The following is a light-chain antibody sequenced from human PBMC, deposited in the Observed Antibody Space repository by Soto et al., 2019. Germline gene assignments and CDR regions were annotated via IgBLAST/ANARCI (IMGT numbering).Light chain of an antibody. CDR3: QVWDSSVV. V-gene: IGLV3-9*01. CDR1: NIGSKN. Sequence: SYDLTQPLSVSVALGQTARITCGGNNIGSKNVHWYQQKPGQAPVLVIYRDSNRPSGIPERFSGSNSGNTATLTISRAQAGDEADYYCQVWDSSVVFGGGTKLTVL. CDR2: RDS. J-gene: IGLJ2*01.